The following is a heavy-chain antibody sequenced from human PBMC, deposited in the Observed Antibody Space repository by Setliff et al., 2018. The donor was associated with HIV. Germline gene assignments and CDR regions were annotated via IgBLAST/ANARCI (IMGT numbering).Heavy chain of an antibody. V-gene: IGHV5-51*01. CDR2: IYPGDSDT. J-gene: IGHJ5*02. CDR3: ASRRGVKGDPDNWFDP. CDR1: GYSFTNYW. D-gene: IGHD3-10*01. Sequence: PGESLKTSCKGSGYSFTNYWIGWVRQMSGKGLEWMGIIYPGDSDTKYSPSFQGQVTISADTSISTAYPQWSSLKASDTAMYYCASRRGVKGDPDNWFDPWGQGTLVTVSS.